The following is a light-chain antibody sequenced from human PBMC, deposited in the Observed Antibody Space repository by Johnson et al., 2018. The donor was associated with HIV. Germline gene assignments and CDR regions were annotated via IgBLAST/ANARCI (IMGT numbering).Light chain of an antibody. J-gene: IGLJ1*01. CDR2: ENN. V-gene: IGLV1-51*02. CDR3: GTWDRSLTAHYV. CDR1: TSDMGNYA. Sequence: SVLTQPPSVSAAPGQKVPSSCPVSTSDMGNYALSWYQQLPGTAPKPLIYENNKRPPGIPDRFSGSNFGTSATLVITGPPTWDEADYYCGTWDRSLTAHYVFGGGTTVTVL.